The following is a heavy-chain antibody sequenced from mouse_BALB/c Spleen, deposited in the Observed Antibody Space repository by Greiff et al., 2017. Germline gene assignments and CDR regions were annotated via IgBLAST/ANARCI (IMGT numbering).Heavy chain of an antibody. CDR2: ISSGGST. V-gene: IGHV5-6-5*01. Sequence: EVQLVESGGGLVKPGGSLKLSCAASGFTFSSYAMSWVRQTPEKRLEWVASISSGGSTYYPDSVKGRFTISRDNARNILYLQMSSLRSEDTAMYYCARGWDYDAMDYWGQGTSVTVSS. CDR3: ARGWDYDAMDY. CDR1: GFTFSSYA. D-gene: IGHD4-1*01. J-gene: IGHJ4*01.